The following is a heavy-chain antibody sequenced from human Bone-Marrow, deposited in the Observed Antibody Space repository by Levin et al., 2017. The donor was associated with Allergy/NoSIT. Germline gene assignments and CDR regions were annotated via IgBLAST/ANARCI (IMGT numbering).Heavy chain of an antibody. CDR3: ARWHDFWSGYYSRTDY. J-gene: IGHJ4*02. D-gene: IGHD3-3*01. Sequence: ASVKVSCKASGYTFTTYSVNWVRQAPGQGLEGMGGINTNNGNPTYAQAFTGRFVFSLDTSVSTTYLQISSLKAEDTAEYYWARWHDFWSGYYSRTDYWGQGTLVIVSS. CDR1: GYTFTTYS. V-gene: IGHV7-4-1*02. CDR2: INTNNGNP.